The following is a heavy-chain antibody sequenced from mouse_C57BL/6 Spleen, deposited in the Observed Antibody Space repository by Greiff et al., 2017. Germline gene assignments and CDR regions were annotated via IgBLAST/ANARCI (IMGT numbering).Heavy chain of an antibody. Sequence: EVKLVESGGGLVKPGGSLKLSCAASGFTFSSYAMSWVRQTPGKRLEWVATISDGGSYTYYPDNVKGRFTISRDNAKNNLYMQMSQLKSEDTALYYCARGKYGSSYDFAYWGQGTTLTVSS. CDR1: GFTFSSYA. CDR3: ARGKYGSSYDFAY. CDR2: ISDGGSYT. D-gene: IGHD1-1*01. V-gene: IGHV5-4*03. J-gene: IGHJ2*01.